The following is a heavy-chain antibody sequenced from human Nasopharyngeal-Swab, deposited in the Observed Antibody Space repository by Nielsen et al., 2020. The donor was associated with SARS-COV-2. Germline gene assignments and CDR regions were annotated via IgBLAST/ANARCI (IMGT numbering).Heavy chain of an antibody. Sequence: GGSLRLSCAASGFTFDYYMSWILQAPGKGLEWVSYISSHSSYTDYADSVKGRFTISRDNAKNSLYLQMNSLRPEDTAVYYCARDPFCTNGVCLDAFDIWGQGTTVTVSS. CDR1: GFTFDYY. V-gene: IGHV3-11*06. J-gene: IGHJ3*02. CDR2: ISSHSSYT. CDR3: ARDPFCTNGVCLDAFDI. D-gene: IGHD2-8*01.